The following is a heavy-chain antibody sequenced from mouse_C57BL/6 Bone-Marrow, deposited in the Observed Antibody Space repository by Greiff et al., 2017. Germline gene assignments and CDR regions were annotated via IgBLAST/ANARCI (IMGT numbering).Heavy chain of an antibody. D-gene: IGHD1-1*02. CDR2: IYPGDDDT. CDR1: GYAFSTYW. Sequence: QVQLQQSGAELVKPGASVKISCKVSGYAFSTYWMNWVKQRPGKGLAWIGQIYPGDDDTNYNGKFKCKATLTAAKSSSHAYMLLISLTSEYSAVYVCARDWYDVDYWGQGTTLTVSS. CDR3: ARDWYDVDY. J-gene: IGHJ2*01. V-gene: IGHV1-80*01.